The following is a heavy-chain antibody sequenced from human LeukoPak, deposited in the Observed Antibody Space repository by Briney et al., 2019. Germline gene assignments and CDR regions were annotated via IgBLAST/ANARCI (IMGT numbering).Heavy chain of an antibody. CDR3: SREVRYFDWFQADY. V-gene: IGHV3-49*03. CDR1: GFTFGDYS. J-gene: IGHJ4*02. CDR2: TRNKAYGGTA. Sequence: GGSLRLSCSASGFTFGDYSMSWFRQAPGKGLEWVGFTRNKAYGGTAEYAASVKGRFTISRDDSESIAYLQMDSLKTEDTAVYYCSREVRYFDWFQADYWGQGTLVTVSS. D-gene: IGHD3-9*01.